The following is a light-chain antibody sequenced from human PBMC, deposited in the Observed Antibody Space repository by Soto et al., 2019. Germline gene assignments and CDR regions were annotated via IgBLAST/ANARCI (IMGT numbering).Light chain of an antibody. CDR1: ISDVGGYNY. J-gene: IGLJ1*01. CDR3: SSYTSSSTYV. Sequence: QSVLTQPASVSGSPGQSITISCTGTISDVGGYNYVSWYQQHPGKAPKLMIYDLSNRPSVVSNRFSGSKSGNTASLTISGLQAEDEADYYCSSYTSSSTYVFGTGTRSRS. CDR2: DLS. V-gene: IGLV2-14*03.